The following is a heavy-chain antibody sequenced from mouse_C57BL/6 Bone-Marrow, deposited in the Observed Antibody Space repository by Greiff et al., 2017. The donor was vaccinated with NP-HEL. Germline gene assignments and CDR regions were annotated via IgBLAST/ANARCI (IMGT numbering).Heavy chain of an antibody. D-gene: IGHD1-1*01. Sequence: QVQLQQPGAELVKPGASVKMSCKASGYTFTSYWITWVKQRPGQGLEWIGDIYPGSGSTNYNEKFKSKATLTVDTSSSTAYMQLSSLTSEDSAVYYCARGYYYGSSSWFAYWGQGTLVTVSA. V-gene: IGHV1-55*01. J-gene: IGHJ3*01. CDR3: ARGYYYGSSSWFAY. CDR1: GYTFTSYW. CDR2: IYPGSGST.